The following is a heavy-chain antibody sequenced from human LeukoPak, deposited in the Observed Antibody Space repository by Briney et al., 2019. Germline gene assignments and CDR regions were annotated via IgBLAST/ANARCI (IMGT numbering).Heavy chain of an antibody. CDR1: GGSISSYY. V-gene: IGHV4-4*09. Sequence: PSETLSLTCTVSGGSISSYYWSWIRQPPGKGLEWIGYIYTSGSTNYNPSLKSRVTISVDTSKNQFSLKLSSVTAADTAVYYCARMWYYGSGSYIHAFDIWGQGTMVTVSS. J-gene: IGHJ3*02. D-gene: IGHD3-10*01. CDR2: IYTSGST. CDR3: ARMWYYGSGSYIHAFDI.